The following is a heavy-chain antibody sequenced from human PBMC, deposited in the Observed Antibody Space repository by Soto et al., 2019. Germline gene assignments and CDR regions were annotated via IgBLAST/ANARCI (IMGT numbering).Heavy chain of an antibody. Sequence: GGSLRLSCAASGFTFSSYWMSWVRQAPGKGLEWVANIKQDGSEKYYVDSVKGRFTISRDNAKNSLYLQMNSLRAEDTAVFYCARDLNLYGNYPDAFDIWGQGTMVTVSS. J-gene: IGHJ3*02. CDR3: ARDLNLYGNYPDAFDI. CDR1: GFTFSSYW. D-gene: IGHD4-17*01. V-gene: IGHV3-7*01. CDR2: IKQDGSEK.